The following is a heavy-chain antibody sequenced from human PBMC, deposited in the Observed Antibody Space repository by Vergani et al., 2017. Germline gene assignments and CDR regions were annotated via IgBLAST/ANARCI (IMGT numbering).Heavy chain of an antibody. J-gene: IGHJ4*02. D-gene: IGHD3-16*01. CDR2: IQFDGSNQ. CDR3: AKHFRGWGIDY. V-gene: IGHV3-30*02. Sequence: QVQLVESGGGVVQRGGPLRLSCATFGFTFSNYDMQWIRQGPGKGLEFVAFIQFDGSNQYYADSVKGRFTLSRDFSKNTLYLQMNSLRTDDTATYYCAKHFRGWGIDYWGQGTQVIVSS. CDR1: GFTFSNYD.